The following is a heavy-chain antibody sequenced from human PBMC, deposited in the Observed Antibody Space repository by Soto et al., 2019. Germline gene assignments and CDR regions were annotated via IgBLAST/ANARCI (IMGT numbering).Heavy chain of an antibody. CDR2: ISGYSGKT. CDR1: GYTFTSYG. D-gene: IGHD6-13*01. Sequence: ASVKVSCKASGYTFTSYGFSWVRQAPGQGLEWMGWISGYSGKTNYAQKFQDRVTMTTDTSTGTAYMELRSLRSDDTAVFYCARVIAAAADFDYWAQGTLVPVS. CDR3: ARVIAAAADFDY. V-gene: IGHV1-18*01. J-gene: IGHJ4*02.